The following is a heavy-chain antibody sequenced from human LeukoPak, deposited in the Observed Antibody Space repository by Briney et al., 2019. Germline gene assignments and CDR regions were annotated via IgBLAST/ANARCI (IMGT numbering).Heavy chain of an antibody. CDR1: GFTFSSYA. Sequence: GGSPRLSCAASGFTFSSYAMSWVRQAPGKGLEWVSAISGSGGSTYYADSVKGRFTISRDNSKNTLYLQMNSLRAEDTAVYYCARDPGYCSSTSCPYYFDYWGQGTLVTVSS. CDR2: ISGSGGST. CDR3: ARDPGYCSSTSCPYYFDY. D-gene: IGHD2-2*01. V-gene: IGHV3-23*01. J-gene: IGHJ4*02.